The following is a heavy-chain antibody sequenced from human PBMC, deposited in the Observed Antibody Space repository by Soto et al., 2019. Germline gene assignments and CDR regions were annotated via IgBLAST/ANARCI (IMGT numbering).Heavy chain of an antibody. CDR2: IFYSGGT. J-gene: IGHJ4*02. CDR3: ARHDSSGWFFFDY. CDR1: GGSISSSSYY. Sequence: PSETLSLTCTVSGGSISSSSYYWGWIRQPPGMGLEWVGSIFYSGGTYYNPSLKSRVTISVDTSKNQFSLKLSSVTAPDTAVYYCARHDSSGWFFFDYWGQGTLVTVSS. V-gene: IGHV4-39*01. D-gene: IGHD6-19*01.